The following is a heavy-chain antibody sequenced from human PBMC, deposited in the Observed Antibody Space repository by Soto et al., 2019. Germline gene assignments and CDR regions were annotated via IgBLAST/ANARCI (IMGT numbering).Heavy chain of an antibody. CDR2: ISGDGTTT. J-gene: IGHJ1*01. D-gene: IGHD3-16*01. CDR1: GFIFTNDC. CDR3: GRGSGPRGRPY. Sequence: GGSLRHSCAASGFIFTNDCIHWVRQAPGERLLWVARISGDGTTTTYVGSAKGRFTISKDNAKNTVYLQMNGLRTEDTAVYYCGRGSGPRGRPYWGQGITVTVSS. V-gene: IGHV3-74*01.